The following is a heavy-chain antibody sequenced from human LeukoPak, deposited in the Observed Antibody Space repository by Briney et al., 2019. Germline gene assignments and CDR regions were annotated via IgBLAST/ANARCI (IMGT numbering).Heavy chain of an antibody. CDR2: INSDGSST. V-gene: IGHV3-74*01. Sequence: GGSLRLSCAASGFTFSSYWMHWVRQAPGKGPVLVSRINSDGSSTTYADSVKGRFTISRDNAKNTLYLQTNSLRALDTAVYYSAIGGANNGCRSWNYWGQGTLVTVSS. CDR1: GFTFSSYW. D-gene: IGHD1-26*01. J-gene: IGHJ4*02. CDR3: AIGGANNGCRSWNY.